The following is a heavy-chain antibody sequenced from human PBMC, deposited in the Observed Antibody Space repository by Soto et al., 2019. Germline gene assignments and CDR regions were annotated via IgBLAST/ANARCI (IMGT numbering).Heavy chain of an antibody. D-gene: IGHD3-3*01. J-gene: IGHJ5*02. V-gene: IGHV1-8*01. CDR1: GYPFSSYN. Sequence: GGSVKVSFKASGYPFSSYNIYLVRQAKGQGLEWMGWMNPNSGDKGYAQKFLDRITMTRDTTIRTAYLDLSGLTSEDTAVYYCARGGRYLEWFPWFDPWGQGTMVTVSS. CDR2: MNPNSGDK. CDR3: ARGGRYLEWFPWFDP.